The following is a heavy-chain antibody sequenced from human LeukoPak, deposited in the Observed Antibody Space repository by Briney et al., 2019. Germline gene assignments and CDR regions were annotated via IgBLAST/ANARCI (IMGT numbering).Heavy chain of an antibody. CDR1: GGSFSGYY. V-gene: IGHV4-34*01. CDR2: INHSGST. Sequence: SETLSLTCAVYGGSFSGYYWSWIRQPPGKGLEWIGEINHSGSTNYNPSLKSRVTISVDTSKNQFSLKLSSVTAADTAVYYCARILRNWFDPWGQGTLVTVSS. J-gene: IGHJ5*02. CDR3: ARILRNWFDP.